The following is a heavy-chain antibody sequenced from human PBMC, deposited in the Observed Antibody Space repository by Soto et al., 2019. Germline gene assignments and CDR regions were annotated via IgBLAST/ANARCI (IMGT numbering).Heavy chain of an antibody. Sequence: GGSLRLSCAASGFTFSSYSMNWVRQAPGKGLEWVSSISSSSSYIYYADSVKGRFTISRDNAKNSLYLQMNSLRAEDTAVYYCARDQPRKESDQIDYWGQGTLVTVSS. CDR3: ARDQPRKESDQIDY. D-gene: IGHD3-10*01. CDR2: ISSSSSYI. V-gene: IGHV3-21*01. J-gene: IGHJ4*02. CDR1: GFTFSSYS.